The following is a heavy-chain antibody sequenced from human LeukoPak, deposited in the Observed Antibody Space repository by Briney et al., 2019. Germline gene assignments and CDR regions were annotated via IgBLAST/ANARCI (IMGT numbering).Heavy chain of an antibody. CDR3: ASGGSGWYRGAFDI. D-gene: IGHD6-19*01. CDR2: ISSSGSSI. CDR1: GFTFSSYE. Sequence: GGSLRLSCAASGFTFSSYEMNWVRQAPGKGLEWVSYISSSGSSIFYADSVKGRFTISRDNANNSLYLQMNSLRAEDTAVYYCASGGSGWYRGAFDIWGQGTMVTVSS. J-gene: IGHJ3*02. V-gene: IGHV3-48*03.